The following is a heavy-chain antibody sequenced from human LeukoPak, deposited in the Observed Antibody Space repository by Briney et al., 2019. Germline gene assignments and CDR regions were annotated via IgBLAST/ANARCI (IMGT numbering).Heavy chain of an antibody. J-gene: IGHJ4*02. V-gene: IGHV1-2*02. CDR1: GYTFTGYH. CDR2: INPNSGGT. CDR3: ARESGALSYFDY. Sequence: ASVKVSCKASGYTFTGYHMHWVRQAPGQGLEWMGWINPNSGGTNYAQKFQGRVTMTRDTSISSAYMELTRLRSDDTAVYYCARESGALSYFDYWGLGTLVTVSS. D-gene: IGHD1-26*01.